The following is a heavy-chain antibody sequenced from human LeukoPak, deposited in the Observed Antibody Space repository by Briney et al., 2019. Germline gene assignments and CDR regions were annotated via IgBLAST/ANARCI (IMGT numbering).Heavy chain of an antibody. J-gene: IGHJ4*02. V-gene: IGHV3-21*01. CDR3: ARDLALYGDY. D-gene: IGHD4-17*01. Sequence: GGSLRLSCAASGFTFSSYSMNWARQAPGKGLEWVSSITSSSYIYYADSVKGRFTISRDNAKNSLYLQMNSLRAEDTAVYYCARDLALYGDYWGQGTLVTVSS. CDR1: GFTFSSYS. CDR2: ITSSSYI.